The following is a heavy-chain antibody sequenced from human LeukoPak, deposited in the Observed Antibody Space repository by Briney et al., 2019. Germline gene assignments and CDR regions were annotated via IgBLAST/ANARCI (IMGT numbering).Heavy chain of an antibody. J-gene: IGHJ6*03. Sequence: SETLSLTCAVYGGSFSGYYWSWIRQPPGKGLEWIGEINHRGSTNYNPSLKSRVTISVDTPKNPFSLKLSSVTAADTAVYYCARGHLNCSGGSCYDYYYYYMDVWGKGTTVTVSS. CDR2: INHRGST. V-gene: IGHV4-34*01. D-gene: IGHD2-15*01. CDR1: GGSFSGYY. CDR3: ARGHLNCSGGSCYDYYYYYMDV.